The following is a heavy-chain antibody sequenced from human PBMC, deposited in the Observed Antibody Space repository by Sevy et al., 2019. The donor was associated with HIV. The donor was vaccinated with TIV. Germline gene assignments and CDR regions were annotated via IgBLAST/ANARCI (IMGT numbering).Heavy chain of an antibody. CDR3: ARGYCSSTSCYRQNWFDP. CDR1: GGTFSSYA. V-gene: IGHV1-69*13. Sequence: ASVKVSCKASGGTFSSYAISWVRQAPGQGLEWMGGIIPIFGTANYAQKFQGRVTITADESTSTAYMELSSLRSEDTAVYCCARGYCSSTSCYRQNWFDPWGQGTLVTVSS. D-gene: IGHD2-2*01. J-gene: IGHJ5*02. CDR2: IIPIFGTA.